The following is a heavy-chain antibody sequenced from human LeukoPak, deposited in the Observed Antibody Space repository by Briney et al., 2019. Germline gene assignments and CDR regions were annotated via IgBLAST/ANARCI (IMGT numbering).Heavy chain of an antibody. CDR2: ISYDGSNK. V-gene: IGHV3-30*04. D-gene: IGHD5-24*01. J-gene: IGHJ4*02. CDR1: GFTFSSYA. CDR3: ARDREMATINGYYFDY. Sequence: GGSLRLSCAASGFTFSSYAMHWVRQAPGKGLEWVAVISYDGSNKYYADSVKGRFTISRDNSKNTLYLQMNSLRAEDTAVYYCARDREMATINGYYFDYWGQGTLVTVSS.